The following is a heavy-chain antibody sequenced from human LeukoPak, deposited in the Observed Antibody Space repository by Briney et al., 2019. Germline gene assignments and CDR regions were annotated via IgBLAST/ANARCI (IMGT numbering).Heavy chain of an antibody. CDR3: AKDPRPKMTTVVPAEKTDY. V-gene: IGHV3-23*01. CDR1: VFTFSRYA. Sequence: PGGSLRLSCAASVFTFSRYAMGCVREAPGEGLEWVSAISGSGGSTYYADSVKVGFTISRDNSKNTLYLQMNSLRAEDTAVYYCAKDPRPKMTTVVPAEKTDYWGQGNLVTVSS. CDR2: ISGSGGST. D-gene: IGHD4-23*01. J-gene: IGHJ4*02.